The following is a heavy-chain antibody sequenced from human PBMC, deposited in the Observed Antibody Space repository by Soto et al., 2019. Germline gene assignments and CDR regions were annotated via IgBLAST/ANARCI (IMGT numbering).Heavy chain of an antibody. V-gene: IGHV4-31*03. Sequence: QVQLQESGPGLVKPSQTLSLTCTVSGGSVSSGGYYWSWIRQHPGKGREWSGDISYSGSTYHNPYRKRRPALPVRTSKPRSSPKLSSVAAAHTARHYIARALPSDYDYGMDVWGQGTTVTVPS. CDR3: ARALPSDYDYGMDV. CDR2: ISYSGST. J-gene: IGHJ6*02. CDR1: GGSVSSGGYY.